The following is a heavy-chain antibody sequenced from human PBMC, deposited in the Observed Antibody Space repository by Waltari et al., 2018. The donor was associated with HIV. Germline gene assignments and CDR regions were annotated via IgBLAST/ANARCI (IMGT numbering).Heavy chain of an antibody. D-gene: IGHD3-10*01. J-gene: IGHJ4*02. Sequence: QVQLVESGGGLVKPGGSLRLSCAASGFTFSDYYMSWNRQAPGKGLEWVSYISSSSSYTNYADSVKGRFTISRDNAKNSLYLQMNSLRAEDTAVYYCASSYYYGSGSYYNWGQGTLVTVSS. V-gene: IGHV3-11*05. CDR2: ISSSSSYT. CDR1: GFTFSDYY. CDR3: ASSYYYGSGSYYN.